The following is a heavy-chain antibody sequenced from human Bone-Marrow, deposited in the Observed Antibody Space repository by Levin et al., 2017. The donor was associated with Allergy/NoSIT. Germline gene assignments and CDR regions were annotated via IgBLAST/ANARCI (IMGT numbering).Heavy chain of an antibody. CDR2: INPGGGDT. Sequence: GESLKISCKTSGYTFTTYHMHWVRQAPGQGLEWMGIINPGGGDTTYAQKFQGRVTMTRDTSTSTVYMELSSLRSEDTAVYYCARIWCSGGSCATLFDYWGQGTLVTVSS. CDR3: ARIWCSGGSCATLFDY. V-gene: IGHV1-46*01. CDR1: GYTFTTYH. D-gene: IGHD2-15*01. J-gene: IGHJ4*02.